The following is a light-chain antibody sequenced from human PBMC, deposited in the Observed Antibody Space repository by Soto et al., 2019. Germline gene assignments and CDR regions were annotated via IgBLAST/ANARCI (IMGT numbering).Light chain of an antibody. CDR3: QKYNSASRT. Sequence: DIQMTQSPSSLSASVGDRITITCRASQGISSYLAWYQQKPGKVPNLLIYATSTLQSGVPSRFSGSGSGTYFTLTISSLQPYDVSTYYCQKYNSASRTFAQGTKADIK. J-gene: IGKJ1*01. CDR1: QGISSY. V-gene: IGKV1-27*01. CDR2: ATS.